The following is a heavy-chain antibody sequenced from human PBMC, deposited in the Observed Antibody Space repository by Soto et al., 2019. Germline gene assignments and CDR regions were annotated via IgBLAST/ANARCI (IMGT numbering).Heavy chain of an antibody. J-gene: IGHJ4*02. V-gene: IGHV4-39*01. Sequence: SETLSLTCTVSGGSISSNNYFWGWIRQPPGKGLEWIGSISYSGSTYYNPSLKSRVTISVDTSKNQFSLKLSSVTAADTAVYYCARHADLYFFDYWGQGTLVTVSS. CDR3: ARHADLYFFDY. CDR2: ISYSGST. CDR1: GGSISSNNYF.